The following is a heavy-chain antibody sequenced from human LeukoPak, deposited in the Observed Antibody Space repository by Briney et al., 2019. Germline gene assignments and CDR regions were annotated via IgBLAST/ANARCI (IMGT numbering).Heavy chain of an antibody. CDR1: GGTFSSYA. Sequence: GASVTVSCKTSGGTFSSYAISWVQQAPGQGLEWMGRIIPILGIANYAQKFQGRVTITADKSTSTAYMELSSLRSEDTAVYYCARSSYGSGIHEVGSDYWGQGTLVTVSS. V-gene: IGHV1-69*04. CDR2: IIPILGIA. D-gene: IGHD3-10*01. J-gene: IGHJ4*02. CDR3: ARSSYGSGIHEVGSDY.